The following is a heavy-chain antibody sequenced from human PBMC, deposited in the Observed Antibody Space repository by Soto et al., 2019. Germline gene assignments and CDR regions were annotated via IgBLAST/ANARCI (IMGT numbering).Heavy chain of an antibody. Sequence: EVQLVESGGGLVKPGGSLRLSCAASGFTFSSYSMNWVRQAPGKGLEWVSSISYSSSYIYYGDSVKGRFTISRDNAKNSLYLQMNSLRAEDTAVYYCTRDSLGAIGESWGQGTLVTVSS. CDR1: GFTFSSYS. CDR2: ISYSSSYI. D-gene: IGHD1-26*01. V-gene: IGHV3-21*01. CDR3: TRDSLGAIGES. J-gene: IGHJ5*02.